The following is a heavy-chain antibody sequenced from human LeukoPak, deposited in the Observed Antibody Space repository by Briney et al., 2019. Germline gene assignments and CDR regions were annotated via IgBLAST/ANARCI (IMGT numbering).Heavy chain of an antibody. V-gene: IGHV3-23*01. Sequence: PGGSLRLSCAASGFTFSSYGLSWVRQAPGMGLEWVSALTYSGGSTYYAASVKGRFTISRDNSKNTLYPQMNSLRAEDTAVYYCAKAREDTYYYDSSGYYFATPLDYWGQGTLVTVSS. CDR3: AKAREDTYYYDSSGYYFATPLDY. CDR2: LTYSGGST. J-gene: IGHJ4*02. CDR1: GFTFSSYG. D-gene: IGHD3-22*01.